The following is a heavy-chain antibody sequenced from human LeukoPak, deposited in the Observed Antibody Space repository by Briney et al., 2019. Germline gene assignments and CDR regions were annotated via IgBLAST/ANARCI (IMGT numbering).Heavy chain of an antibody. CDR1: GDSISSGNYF. V-gene: IGHV4-61*02. Sequence: SQTLSLTCTVSGDSISSGNYFWAWVRQSAGKGLEWIGRIHSDGLANYNPSLRSRVTISVDTSNNQFSLKVKSVTAADTATYYCARDRQLGWFGPWGQGILVTVSS. D-gene: IGHD3-16*01. J-gene: IGHJ5*02. CDR3: ARDRQLGWFGP. CDR2: IHSDGLA.